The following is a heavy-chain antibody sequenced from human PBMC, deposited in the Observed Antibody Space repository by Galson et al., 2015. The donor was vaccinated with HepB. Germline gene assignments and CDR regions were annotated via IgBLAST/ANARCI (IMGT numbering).Heavy chain of an antibody. CDR3: ARGDPDAFDI. J-gene: IGHJ3*02. V-gene: IGHV4-59*01. CDR1: GGSISSYY. D-gene: IGHD3-16*01. Sequence: SETLSLTCTVSGGSISSYYWSWIRQPPGKGPEWIGYIYYSGSTNYNPSLKSRVTISVDTSKNQFSLKLSSVTAADTAVYYCARGDPDAFDIWGQGTMVTVSS. CDR2: IYYSGST.